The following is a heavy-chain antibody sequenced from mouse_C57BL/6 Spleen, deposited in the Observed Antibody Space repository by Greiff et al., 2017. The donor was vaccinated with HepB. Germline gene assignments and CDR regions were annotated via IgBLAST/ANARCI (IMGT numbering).Heavy chain of an antibody. J-gene: IGHJ1*03. CDR1: GYSITSGYY. Sequence: DVQLQESGPGLVKPSQSLSLTCSVTGYSITSGYYWNWIRQFPGNKLEWMGYISYDGSNNYNPSLKNRISITRDTSKNQFFLKLNSVTTEDTATYYCARVVDYYGSSYFDVWGTGTTVTVSS. CDR2: ISYDGSN. CDR3: ARVVDYYGSSYFDV. V-gene: IGHV3-6*01. D-gene: IGHD1-1*01.